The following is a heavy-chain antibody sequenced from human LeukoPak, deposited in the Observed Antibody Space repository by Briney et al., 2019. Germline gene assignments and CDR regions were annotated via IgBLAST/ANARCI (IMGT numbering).Heavy chain of an antibody. J-gene: IGHJ4*02. CDR1: GFTFSSFN. Sequence: PGGSLRLSCAASGFTFSSFNMNWVRQPPGKGLEWVSSISSSSGHIHYADSVKGRFAISRDNANHSLYLQMNSLRDEDTAVYYCARDPGTVADPYFDYWGKGSLVTVSS. D-gene: IGHD6-19*01. V-gene: IGHV3-21*01. CDR3: ARDPGTVADPYFDY. CDR2: ISSSSGHI.